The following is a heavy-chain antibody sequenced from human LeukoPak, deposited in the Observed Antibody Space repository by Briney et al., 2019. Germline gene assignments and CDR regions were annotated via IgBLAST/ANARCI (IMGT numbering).Heavy chain of an antibody. V-gene: IGHV3-23*01. CDR3: AKDIYAYVTNCFFDY. D-gene: IGHD4-17*01. Sequence: GGSLRLSCAASGFTFSTYTMYWVRHPPGKRLEWVSIIGSSGGGIHYADSVKGRFTISRDNSKNALYLQMNSLRVEDTAVYYCAKDIYAYVTNCFFDYWGQGSLVTVSS. CDR2: IGSSGGGI. CDR1: GFTFSTYT. J-gene: IGHJ4*02.